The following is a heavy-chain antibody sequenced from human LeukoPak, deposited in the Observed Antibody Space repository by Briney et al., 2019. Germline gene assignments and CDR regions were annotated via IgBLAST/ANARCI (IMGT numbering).Heavy chain of an antibody. V-gene: IGHV3-7*01. D-gene: IGHD6-13*01. CDR3: ARANNSSWHN. CDR1: GFTFSSNW. CDR2: IKPDGSAQ. J-gene: IGHJ4*02. Sequence: PGGSLRLSCATSGFTFSSNWMSWVRHVPGRGLDWVANIKPDGSAQYYAASVKGRFTVSRANAKNSLYPRMNSLRVEDTAVYYCARANNSSWHNWGQGTLVTVSA.